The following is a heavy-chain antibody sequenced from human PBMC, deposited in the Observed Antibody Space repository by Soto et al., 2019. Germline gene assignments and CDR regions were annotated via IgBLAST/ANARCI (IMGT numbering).Heavy chain of an antibody. Sequence: QVQLVQSGADVKKPGSSVRVSCKTSGGPFGNSAISWVRQAPAQRLEWIGEIIPVFDKANYAQNFQGRLTITAHDSTATVFMQLSSLRSEDTAVYFCARLRRDWGDAFDLWGQGTLVTVSS. CDR1: GGPFGNSA. D-gene: IGHD3-16*01. J-gene: IGHJ3*01. CDR2: IIPVFDKA. V-gene: IGHV1-69*01. CDR3: ARLRRDWGDAFDL.